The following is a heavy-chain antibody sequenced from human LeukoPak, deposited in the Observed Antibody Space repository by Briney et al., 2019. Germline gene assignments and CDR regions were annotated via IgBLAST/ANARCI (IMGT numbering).Heavy chain of an antibody. CDR1: GYTFTSYG. V-gene: IGHV1-18*01. CDR2: ISAYNGNT. Sequence: ASVKVSCKASGYTFTSYGISWVRQAPGQGLEWMGWISAYNGNTNYAQKLQGRVTMTTDTSTSTAYMELRSLRSDDTAVYYCAKDIFPNSKQLGTDAFDIWGQGTMVTVSS. D-gene: IGHD6-13*01. CDR3: AKDIFPNSKQLGTDAFDI. J-gene: IGHJ3*02.